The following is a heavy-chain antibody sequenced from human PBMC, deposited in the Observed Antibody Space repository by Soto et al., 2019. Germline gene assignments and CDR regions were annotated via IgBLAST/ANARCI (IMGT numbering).Heavy chain of an antibody. J-gene: IGHJ6*02. CDR3: ARIGFVPITMIVVVTPSVYYYGMDV. V-gene: IGHV1-69*13. Sequence: SVKVSCKASGGTFSSYAISWVRQAPGQGLEWMGGIIPIFGTANYAQKFQGRVTITADESTSTAYMELSSLRSEDTAVYYCARIGFVPITMIVVVTPSVYYYGMDVWGQGTTVTAP. D-gene: IGHD3-22*01. CDR2: IIPIFGTA. CDR1: GGTFSSYA.